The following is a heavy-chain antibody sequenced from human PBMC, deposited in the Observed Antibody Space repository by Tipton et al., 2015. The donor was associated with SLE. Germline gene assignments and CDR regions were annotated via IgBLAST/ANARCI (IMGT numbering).Heavy chain of an antibody. J-gene: IGHJ4*02. V-gene: IGHV4-59*11. CDR2: IYYSGST. CDR3: AREQWLQSAPFDY. Sequence: TLSLTCTVSGGSISSHYWSWIRQPPGKGLEWIGYIYYSGSTNYNPSLKSRVTISVDTSKNQFSLKLSSVTAADTAVYYCAREQWLQSAPFDYWGQGTLVTVPS. CDR1: GGSISSHY. D-gene: IGHD5-24*01.